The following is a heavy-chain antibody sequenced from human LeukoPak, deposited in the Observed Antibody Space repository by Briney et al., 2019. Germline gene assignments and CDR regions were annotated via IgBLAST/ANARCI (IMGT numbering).Heavy chain of an antibody. V-gene: IGHV3-48*04. CDR2: ISSSGSTI. J-gene: IGHJ4*02. CDR1: GFTFSSYA. Sequence: GGSLRLSCAASGFTFSSYAMSWVRQAPGKGLEWVSYISSSGSTIYYADSVKGRFTISRDNAKNSLYLQMNSLRAEDTAVYYCARDPLIAAAGHYFDYWGQGTLVTVSS. D-gene: IGHD6-13*01. CDR3: ARDPLIAAAGHYFDY.